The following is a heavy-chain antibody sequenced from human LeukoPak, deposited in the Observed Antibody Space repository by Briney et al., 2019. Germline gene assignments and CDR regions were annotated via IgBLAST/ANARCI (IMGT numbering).Heavy chain of an antibody. Sequence: ASVKVSCKASGYTFTGYYMHRVRQAPGQGLEWMGWINPKSGGTNYAQKFQGRVTMTRDTSISTAHMELSRLRSDDTAVYYCAREAAAAGENYFDYWGQGTLVTVSS. CDR1: GYTFTGYY. V-gene: IGHV1-2*02. CDR2: INPKSGGT. J-gene: IGHJ4*02. D-gene: IGHD6-13*01. CDR3: AREAAAAGENYFDY.